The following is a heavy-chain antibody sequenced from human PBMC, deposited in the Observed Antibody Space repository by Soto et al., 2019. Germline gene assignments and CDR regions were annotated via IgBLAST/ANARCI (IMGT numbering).Heavy chain of an antibody. J-gene: IGHJ4*02. CDR3: ARHPRSERGYSGYDGHYCSTGSCYPFDY. V-gene: IGHV4-59*08. D-gene: IGHD5-12*01. Sequence: QVQLQESGPGLVKPSETLSLTCTVSGGSISRDYWNWIRQPPGKGLEWIGYIYYSGNTNYSPSLTSRVTISLDTYKNQFSPGLSSVTAADTAVYYCARHPRSERGYSGYDGHYCSTGSCYPFDYWGQGTLVTVSS. CDR1: GGSISRDY. CDR2: IYYSGNT.